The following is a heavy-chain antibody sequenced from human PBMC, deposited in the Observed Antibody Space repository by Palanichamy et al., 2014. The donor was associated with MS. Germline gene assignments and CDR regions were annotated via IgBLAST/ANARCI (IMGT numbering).Heavy chain of an antibody. V-gene: IGHV1-18*01. D-gene: IGHD3-22*01. Sequence: GASVKVSCKASGYTFTSYGISWVRQAPGQGLEWMGWISAYNGNTNYAQKLQGRVTMTTDTSTSTAYMELRSLRSDDTAVYYCARAPSDYYDSSGYYYGWGQGTLVTVSS. CDR3: ARAPSDYYDSSGYYYG. J-gene: IGHJ4*02. CDR2: ISAYNGNT. CDR1: GYTFTSYG.